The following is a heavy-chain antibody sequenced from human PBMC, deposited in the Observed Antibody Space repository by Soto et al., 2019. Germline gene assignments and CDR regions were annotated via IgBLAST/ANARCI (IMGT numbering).Heavy chain of an antibody. Sequence: QVTLKESGPVLVKPTETLTLTCTVSGLSLSSSRMGVSWIRQPPGKALEWLAHIFSSDEKSYNTSLKSRLTISKDTSNSPVVLTMTTMHPVDSATYYWPLLATTAYWYVDLWGCGTLVTVSS. CDR1: GLSLSSSRMG. CDR3: PLLATTAYWYVDL. CDR2: IFSSDEK. D-gene: IGHD5-12*01. J-gene: IGHJ2*01. V-gene: IGHV2-26*01.